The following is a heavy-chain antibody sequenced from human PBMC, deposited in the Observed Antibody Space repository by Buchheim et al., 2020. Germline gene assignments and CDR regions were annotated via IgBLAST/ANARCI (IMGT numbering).Heavy chain of an antibody. CDR2: ISFDGSHK. CDR1: GFTFSSYG. CDR3: ARSLELRGIGYYAMDV. V-gene: IGHV3-33*01. J-gene: IGHJ6*02. Sequence: QVQLVESGGGVVQPGRSLRLSCAASGFTFSSYGMHWVRQAPGRGLEWVTLISFDGSHKYYGDSVKGRFTISRDNSTNQVYLQMNSLRVDDTAVYYCARSLELRGIGYYAMDVWGQGTT. D-gene: IGHD1-7*01.